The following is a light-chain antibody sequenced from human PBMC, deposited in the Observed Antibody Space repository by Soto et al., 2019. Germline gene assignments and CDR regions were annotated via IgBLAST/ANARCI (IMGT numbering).Light chain of an antibody. CDR1: SSNIGAGYD. Sequence: QSVLTQPPSVSGAPGQRVTISCTGSSSNIGAGYDVHWYQLLPGTAPKLLIYANNNRPSGVPDRFSGSRSGTSASLAITGLQAEDEADYYCQSYDRSLVGLVFGAGTKVTVL. V-gene: IGLV1-40*01. J-gene: IGLJ3*02. CDR2: ANN. CDR3: QSYDRSLVGLV.